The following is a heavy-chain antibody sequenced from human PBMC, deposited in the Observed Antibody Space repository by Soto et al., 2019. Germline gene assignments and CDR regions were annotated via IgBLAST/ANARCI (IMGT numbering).Heavy chain of an antibody. D-gene: IGHD2-2*01. Sequence: SETLSLTCTVSGGSFSSGDYYWSWIRQPPGKGLEWIGYIYYSGSTYYKPSLKSRVTISVDTSKNQFSLKLSSVTAADTAVYYCARGVPESTGVYYFDYWGQGTLVTVSS. CDR3: ARGVPESTGVYYFDY. CDR2: IYYSGST. V-gene: IGHV4-30-4*01. J-gene: IGHJ4*02. CDR1: GGSFSSGDYY.